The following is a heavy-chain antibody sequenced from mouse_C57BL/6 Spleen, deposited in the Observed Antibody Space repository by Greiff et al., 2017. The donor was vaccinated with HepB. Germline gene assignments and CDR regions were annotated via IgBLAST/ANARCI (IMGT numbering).Heavy chain of an antibody. V-gene: IGHV1-66*01. D-gene: IGHD1-1*01. CDR3: APITTVKAWFAY. Sequence: QVHVKQSGPELVKPGASVKISCKASGYSFTSYYIHWVKQRPGQGLEWIGWIYPGSGNTKYNEKFKGKATLTADTSSSTAYMQLSSLTSEDSAVYYCAPITTVKAWFAYWGQGTLVTVSA. CDR2: IYPGSGNT. CDR1: GYSFTSYY. J-gene: IGHJ3*01.